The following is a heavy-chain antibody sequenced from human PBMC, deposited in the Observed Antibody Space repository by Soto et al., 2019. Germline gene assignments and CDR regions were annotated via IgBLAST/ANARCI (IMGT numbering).Heavy chain of an antibody. D-gene: IGHD1-20*01. CDR3: ARDYNSGAFFDY. J-gene: IGHJ4*02. Sequence: QLQLQESGPGLVKSSETLSLTCTVSGGSISSSHHWGWIRQPPGKGLEWIGSVSYSGSPYYSPSFKSRTTISLDTSMNRFSLRVRSVTASDTAVYFCARDYNSGAFFDYWGQGILVTVSS. CDR2: VSYSGSP. V-gene: IGHV4-39*02. CDR1: GGSISSSHH.